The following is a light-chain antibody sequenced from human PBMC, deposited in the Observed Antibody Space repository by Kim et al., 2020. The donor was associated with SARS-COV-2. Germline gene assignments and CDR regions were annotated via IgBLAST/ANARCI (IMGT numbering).Light chain of an antibody. CDR2: RDS. Sequence: SYELTQPLSVSVALGQTARITCGGNNIGSKNVHLYQQKPGQAPVLVIYRDSNRPSGIPERFSGSNSGNTATLTISRAQAGDEADYYCQVWDSSTGGVFGGGTQLTVL. J-gene: IGLJ2*01. V-gene: IGLV3-9*01. CDR1: NIGSKN. CDR3: QVWDSSTGGV.